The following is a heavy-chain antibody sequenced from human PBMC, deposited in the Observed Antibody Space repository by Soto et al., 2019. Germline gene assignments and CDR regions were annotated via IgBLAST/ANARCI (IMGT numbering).Heavy chain of an antibody. D-gene: IGHD2-15*01. CDR1: GGTFSTYS. CDR2: IIPIFATT. J-gene: IGHJ6*02. CDR3: ARAPPTCTGGSSYNGSQYYSYAMDV. Sequence: QVQLVQSGAEVKKPGSSVKVSCKASGGTFSTYSITWVRQAPGQGLEWMGGIIPIFATTTYAQKFQGRVTITADESTSTAYTELSSLRSEDTAVYYCARAPPTCTGGSSYNGSQYYSYAMDVGGQETKVTVSS. V-gene: IGHV1-69*01.